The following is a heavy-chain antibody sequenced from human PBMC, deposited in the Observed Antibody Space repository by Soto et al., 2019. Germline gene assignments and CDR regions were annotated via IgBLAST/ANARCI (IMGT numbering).Heavy chain of an antibody. Sequence: ASVKVSWKASGYIFNTYYMHWVRQAPGQGLEWMGIINLTGGGTSYAQKFQGRVTMTRDTSTSRVYMEMTRLRSEDTAVYYCGRGGANDWQPGYYSYNGLDCWGQGNTVTVSS. CDR2: INLTGGGT. D-gene: IGHD1-1*01. V-gene: IGHV1-46*02. CDR1: GYIFNTYY. CDR3: GRGGANDWQPGYYSYNGLDC. J-gene: IGHJ6*01.